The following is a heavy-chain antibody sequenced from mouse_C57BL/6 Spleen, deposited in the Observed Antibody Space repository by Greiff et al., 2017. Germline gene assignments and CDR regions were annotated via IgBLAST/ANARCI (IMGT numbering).Heavy chain of an antibody. D-gene: IGHD3-2*02. CDR2: IDPSDSYP. V-gene: IGHV1-50*01. J-gene: IGHJ3*01. Sequence: VQLQQPGAELVKPGASVKLSCKASGYTFTSYWMQWVKQRPGQGLEWIGEIDPSDSYPNYNQKFKGKATLTVDTSSSTAYMQLSSLTSEDSAVYYCARHISSGYPYWGKGTLVTVSA. CDR3: ARHISSGYPY. CDR1: GYTFTSYW.